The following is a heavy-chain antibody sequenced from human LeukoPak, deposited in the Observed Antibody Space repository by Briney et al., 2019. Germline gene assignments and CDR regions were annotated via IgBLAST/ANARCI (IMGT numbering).Heavy chain of an antibody. CDR2: IHYSGST. J-gene: IGHJ4*02. D-gene: IGHD6-19*01. CDR3: ASSGYSSGWPSPDY. Sequence: PSETLSLTCTVSGGSISSSSYYWGWIRQPPGKGLEWIGSIHYSGSTYYNPSLKSRVTISVDTSKNQFSLKLSSVTAADTAVYYCASSGYSSGWPSPDYWGQGTLVTVSS. V-gene: IGHV4-39*01. CDR1: GGSISSSSYY.